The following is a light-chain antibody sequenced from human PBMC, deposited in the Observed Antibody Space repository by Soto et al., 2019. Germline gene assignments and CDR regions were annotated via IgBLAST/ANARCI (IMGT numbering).Light chain of an antibody. CDR1: QSISSY. CDR2: AAS. CDR3: QQSYSSPYT. J-gene: IGKJ2*01. Sequence: DIQMTQSPSSLSASVGDRVTITCRASQSISSYLNWYQQKPGKAPELLIYAASNLKSGVSSRFSGSGSGTDFTLSISSLQPEDVASYHCQQSYSSPYTFGQGTKLEIK. V-gene: IGKV1-39*01.